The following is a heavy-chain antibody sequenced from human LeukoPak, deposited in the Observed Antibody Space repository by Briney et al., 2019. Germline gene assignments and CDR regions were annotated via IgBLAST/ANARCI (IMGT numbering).Heavy chain of an antibody. CDR2: IIPIFGTA. D-gene: IGHD1-26*01. CDR3: ARDGGYSGSSYFDY. CDR1: GGTFSSYA. V-gene: IGHV1-69*13. J-gene: IGHJ4*02. Sequence: ASVKVSCKASGGTFSSYAISWVRQAPGQGLEWMGGIIPIFGTANYAQKFQGRVTITAGESTSTAYMELSSLRSEDTAVYYCARDGGYSGSSYFDYWGQGTLVTVSS.